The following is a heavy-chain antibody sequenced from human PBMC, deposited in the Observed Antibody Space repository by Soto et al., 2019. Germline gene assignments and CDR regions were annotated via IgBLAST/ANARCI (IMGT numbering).Heavy chain of an antibody. V-gene: IGHV4-39*01. D-gene: IGHD2-2*01. Sequence: SETLSLTCTVSGGSISSSSYYWGWIRQPPGKGLEWIGSIYYSGSTYYNPSLKSRVTISVDTSKNQFSLKLSSVTAADTAVYYCARSGPYCSSTSCWDYYYYMDVWGKGTTVTVSS. CDR2: IYYSGST. CDR1: GGSISSSSYY. CDR3: ARSGPYCSSTSCWDYYYYMDV. J-gene: IGHJ6*03.